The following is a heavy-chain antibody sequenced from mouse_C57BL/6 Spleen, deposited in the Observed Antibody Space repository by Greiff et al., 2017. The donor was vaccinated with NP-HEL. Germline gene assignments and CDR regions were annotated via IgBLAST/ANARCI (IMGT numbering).Heavy chain of an antibody. CDR2: INPNNGGT. J-gene: IGHJ3*01. CDR1: GYTFTDYN. Sequence: VQLQQSGPELVKPGASVKIPCKASGYTFTDYNMDWVKQSHGKSLEWIGDINPNNGGTIYNQKFKGKATLTVDKSSSTAYMELRSLTSEDTAVYYCARWDYGSSWGFAYWGQGTLVTVSA. D-gene: IGHD1-1*01. CDR3: ARWDYGSSWGFAY. V-gene: IGHV1-18*01.